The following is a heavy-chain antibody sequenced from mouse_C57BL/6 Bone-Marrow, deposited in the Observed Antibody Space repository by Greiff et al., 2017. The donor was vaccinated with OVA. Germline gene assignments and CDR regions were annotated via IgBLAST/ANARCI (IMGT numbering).Heavy chain of an antibody. D-gene: IGHD1-1*01. V-gene: IGHV1-54*01. CDR3: AREGVYGSSYNGDLDV. Sequence: QVQLKESGAELVRPGTSVKVSCKASGYAFNNYLIEWVKQRPGQGLEWIGVINPGSGGTNYNEKFKGKATLTADKSSSTAYMQLSSLTSEDSAVYFCAREGVYGSSYNGDLDVWGTGTTVTVSS. CDR1: GYAFNNYL. J-gene: IGHJ1*03. CDR2: INPGSGGT.